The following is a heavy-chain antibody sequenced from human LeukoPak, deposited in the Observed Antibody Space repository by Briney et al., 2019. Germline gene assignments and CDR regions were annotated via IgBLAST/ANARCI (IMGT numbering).Heavy chain of an antibody. Sequence: QSGGSLRLSCAASGFTFSSYGMHWVRQAPGKGLEWVAFIRYDGSNKYYADSVQGRFIISRGNSQSTLSLQMNSLKPGDTAVYYCARAASGSYPGVYFDSLGQGTLVTVSS. CDR1: GFTFSSYG. CDR3: ARAASGSYPGVYFDS. CDR2: IRYDGSNK. D-gene: IGHD3-10*01. J-gene: IGHJ4*02. V-gene: IGHV3-30*02.